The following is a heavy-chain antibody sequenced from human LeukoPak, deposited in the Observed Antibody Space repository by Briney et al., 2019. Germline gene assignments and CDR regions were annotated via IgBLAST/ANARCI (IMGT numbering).Heavy chain of an antibody. V-gene: IGHV3-74*01. Sequence: GGSLRLSCEASGFTFSRYWMHWVRQAPGKGLVWVSRIKSDGKTNYADSVKGRFTISRDNAKNTVSLQMDSLRAEDTGVYYCASAPSEVGGYYPEYFRHWGHGTLVTVSS. CDR2: IKSDGKT. CDR3: ASAPSEVGGYYPEYFRH. D-gene: IGHD3-22*01. J-gene: IGHJ1*01. CDR1: GFTFSRYW.